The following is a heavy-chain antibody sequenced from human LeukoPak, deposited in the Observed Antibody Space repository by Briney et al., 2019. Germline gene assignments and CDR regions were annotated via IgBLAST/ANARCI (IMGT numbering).Heavy chain of an antibody. Sequence: PGGSLRLSCAASGFTFGSYAMNWVRQAPGKGLEWVSTISGVGDSTYYAESVKGRFTMSRDNSKNTVYLQMNSLRVEDTAIYYCAKRADGCSGVSCYYYYMDVWGKGTTVTVSS. CDR1: GFTFGSYA. J-gene: IGHJ6*03. CDR3: AKRADGCSGVSCYYYYMDV. D-gene: IGHD2-15*01. V-gene: IGHV3-23*01. CDR2: ISGVGDST.